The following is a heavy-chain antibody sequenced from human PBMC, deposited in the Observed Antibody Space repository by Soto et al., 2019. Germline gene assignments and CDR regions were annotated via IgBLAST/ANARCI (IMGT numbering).Heavy chain of an antibody. V-gene: IGHV4-59*08. CDR2: IYYSGST. Sequence: QVQLQESGPGLVKPSETLSLTCTVSGGSISSYYWSWIRQPPGKGLEWIGYIYYSGSTNYNPSLKSRVTISVDTSKNQFSLKLSSVTAADTAVYYCARQTNRRDGYTLDYWGQGTLVTVSS. CDR3: ARQTNRRDGYTLDY. CDR1: GGSISSYY. D-gene: IGHD5-12*01. J-gene: IGHJ4*02.